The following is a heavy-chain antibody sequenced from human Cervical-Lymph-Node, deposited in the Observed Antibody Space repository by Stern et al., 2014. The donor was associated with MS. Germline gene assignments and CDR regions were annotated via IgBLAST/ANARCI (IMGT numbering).Heavy chain of an antibody. Sequence: LQLQESGPGLVKPSQTLSLTCTVSGGSISGDYYWSWIRQPPGKGLEWIGYIYYNGSTYYSPSLQSRVTISVDTSKNQFSLKLSSVTAADTAVYYCARDHGDYVDYWGQGTLVTVSS. CDR3: ARDHGDYVDY. D-gene: IGHD4-17*01. CDR1: GGSISGDYY. CDR2: IYYNGST. V-gene: IGHV4-30-4*01. J-gene: IGHJ4*02.